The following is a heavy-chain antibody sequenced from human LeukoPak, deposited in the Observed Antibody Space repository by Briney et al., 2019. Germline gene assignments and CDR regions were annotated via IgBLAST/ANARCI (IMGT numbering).Heavy chain of an antibody. Sequence: PSETLSLTCTVYGGSFSGYYWSWIRQPPGKGLEWIGEINHSGSTNYNPSLKSLVTISVDTSKNQFSLKLSSVTAADTAVYYCARPGGRYYYGSGSYYSPPPAEYFQHWGQGTLVTVSS. V-gene: IGHV4-34*01. CDR1: GGSFSGYY. D-gene: IGHD3-10*01. CDR3: ARPGGRYYYGSGSYYSPPPAEYFQH. CDR2: INHSGST. J-gene: IGHJ1*01.